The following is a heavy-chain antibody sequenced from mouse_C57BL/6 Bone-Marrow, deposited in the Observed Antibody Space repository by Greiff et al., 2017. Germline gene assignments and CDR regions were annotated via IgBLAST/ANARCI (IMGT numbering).Heavy chain of an antibody. V-gene: IGHV14-2*01. D-gene: IGHD2-1*01. CDR2: IDPEDGDT. Sequence: VHVKQSGAELVKPGASVKLSCTASGFNIKDYYMHWVKQRTEQGLEWIGRIDPEDGDTKYAPKFQGKATITADTSSNTAYLQLSSLTSEDTAVYYCARRYYGNYAWFAYWGQGTLVTVSA. J-gene: IGHJ3*01. CDR3: ARRYYGNYAWFAY. CDR1: GFNIKDYY.